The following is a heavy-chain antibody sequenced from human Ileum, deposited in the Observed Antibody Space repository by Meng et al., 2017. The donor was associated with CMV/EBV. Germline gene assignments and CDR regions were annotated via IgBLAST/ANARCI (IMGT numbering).Heavy chain of an antibody. CDR1: GFAFSNHW. D-gene: IGHD6-6*01. J-gene: IGHJ4*02. CDR3: ARASPYSSSYFDY. CDR2: IHSDGSGI. V-gene: IGHV3-74*01. Sequence: GGSLRLSCEASGFAFSNHWMHWVRRAPGQGLLWVSRIHSDGSGIAYADSVKGRFTISRDNAKNTVYLQMNSLRGEDTAVYYCARASPYSSSYFDYWGQGAVVTVSS.